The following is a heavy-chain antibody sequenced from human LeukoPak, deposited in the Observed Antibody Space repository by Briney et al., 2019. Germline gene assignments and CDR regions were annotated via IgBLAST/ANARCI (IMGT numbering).Heavy chain of an antibody. Sequence: SETLSLTCAVYGGSFSGYYWSWIRQPPGKGLEWIGEINHSGSTNYNPSIKSRVTISVDTSKNQFSLKLSSVTAADTAVYYCARGRVLRFLEWSDFDYWGQGTLVTVSS. J-gene: IGHJ4*02. CDR3: ARGRVLRFLEWSDFDY. CDR2: INHSGST. V-gene: IGHV4-34*01. CDR1: GGSFSGYY. D-gene: IGHD3-3*01.